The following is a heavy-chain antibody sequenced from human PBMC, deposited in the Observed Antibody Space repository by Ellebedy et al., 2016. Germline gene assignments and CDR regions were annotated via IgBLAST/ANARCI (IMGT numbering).Heavy chain of an antibody. D-gene: IGHD4-23*01. V-gene: IGHV3-11*01. CDR3: ASSFGGNSFDY. J-gene: IGHJ4*02. Sequence: GGSLRLXXAASGFTFSDYYMSWIRQAPGKGLEWVSYISSSGSTIYYADSVKGRFTISRDNAKNSLYLQMNSLRAEDTAVYYCASSFGGNSFDYWGQGTLVTVSS. CDR1: GFTFSDYY. CDR2: ISSSGSTI.